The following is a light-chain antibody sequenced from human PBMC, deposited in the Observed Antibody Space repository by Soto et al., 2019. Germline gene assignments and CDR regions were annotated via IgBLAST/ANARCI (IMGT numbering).Light chain of an antibody. Sequence: IVLTQSPATLSLCPGETATLSCRASQTISSYLSWYQHKPGQAPRLLIYDASKRAPGIPARFSGSGSGTDFTLTISSLEPEDFAVYYCQQRSTSITFGQGTRLEIE. CDR1: QTISSY. V-gene: IGKV3-11*01. J-gene: IGKJ5*01. CDR2: DAS. CDR3: QQRSTSIT.